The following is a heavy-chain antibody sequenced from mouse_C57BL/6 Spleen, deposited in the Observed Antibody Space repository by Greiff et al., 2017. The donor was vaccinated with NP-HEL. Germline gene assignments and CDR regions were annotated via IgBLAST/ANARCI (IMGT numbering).Heavy chain of an antibody. CDR3: TRDGSSSSFAY. Sequence: EVQGVESGEGLVKPGGSLKLSCAASGFTFSSYAMSWVRQTPEKRLEWVAYISSGGDYIYYADTVKGRFTISRDNARNTLYLQMSSLKSEDTAMYYCTRDGSSSSFAYWGQGTLVTVSA. J-gene: IGHJ3*01. D-gene: IGHD1-1*01. CDR1: GFTFSSYA. CDR2: ISSGGDYI. V-gene: IGHV5-9-1*02.